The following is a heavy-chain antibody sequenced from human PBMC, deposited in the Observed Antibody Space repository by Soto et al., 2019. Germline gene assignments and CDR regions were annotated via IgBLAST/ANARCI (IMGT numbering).Heavy chain of an antibody. V-gene: IGHV3-21*01. D-gene: IGHD6-19*01. J-gene: IGHJ4*02. CDR2: ISSSSSYI. CDR1: GFTFSSYS. Sequence: GGSQRLSCAASGFTFSSYSMNWVRQAPGKGLEWVSSISSSSSYIYYADSVKGRFTISRDNAKNSLYLQMNSLRAEDTAVYYCARVGQQWLSGWVDYWGQGTLVTVSS. CDR3: ARVGQQWLSGWVDY.